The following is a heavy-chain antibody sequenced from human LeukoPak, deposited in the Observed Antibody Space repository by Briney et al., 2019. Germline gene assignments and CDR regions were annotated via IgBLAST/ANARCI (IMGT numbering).Heavy chain of an antibody. Sequence: PSETLSLTCTVSGGSISGYYWSWIRQPPGKGLVWLGYIYYSGSTNYNPSLKSRVTISVDTSKNEFSLKLSSVTAADTAVYYCARGRYYDSSGYFHMYYFDYWGQGTLVTVSS. D-gene: IGHD3-22*01. J-gene: IGHJ4*02. CDR1: GGSISGYY. CDR2: IYYSGST. V-gene: IGHV4-59*01. CDR3: ARGRYYDSSGYFHMYYFDY.